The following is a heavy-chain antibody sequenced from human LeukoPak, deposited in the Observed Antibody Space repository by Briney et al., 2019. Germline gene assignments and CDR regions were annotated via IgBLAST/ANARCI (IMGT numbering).Heavy chain of an antibody. V-gene: IGHV4-39*01. J-gene: IGHJ4*02. CDR1: GGSISSSSYY. CDR3: ARLRQYYFDY. CDR2: IYYSGST. D-gene: IGHD3-16*01. Sequence: SENLSLTCTVSGGSISSSSYYWGWIRQPPGKGLEWIGSIYYSGSTYYNPSLKSRVTISVDTSKNRFSLKLSSVTAADTAVYYCARLRQYYFDYWGQGTLVTVSS.